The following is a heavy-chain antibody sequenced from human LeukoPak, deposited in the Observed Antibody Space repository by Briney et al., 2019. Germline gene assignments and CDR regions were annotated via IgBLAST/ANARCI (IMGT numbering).Heavy chain of an antibody. CDR2: IKQDGSEK. Sequence: PGGSLRLSCAASGFTFSSYWMSWVRQAPGKALEWVANIKQDGSEKYYGDSVKDRFTISRDNAKNSLCLQMSSLRADDTAVYYCVRSWDSGSPGPNFHHWGQGTLVTVSS. CDR1: GFTFSSYW. CDR3: VRSWDSGSPGPNFHH. J-gene: IGHJ1*01. V-gene: IGHV3-7*03. D-gene: IGHD3-10*01.